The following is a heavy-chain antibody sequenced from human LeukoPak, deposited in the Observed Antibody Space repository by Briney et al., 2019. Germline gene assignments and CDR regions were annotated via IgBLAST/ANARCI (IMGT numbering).Heavy chain of an antibody. D-gene: IGHD3-9*01. CDR2: INPNSGGT. CDR1: GYTFTGYY. CDR3: ARAGRGILTGSAYY. V-gene: IGHV1-2*02. J-gene: IGHJ4*02. Sequence: EASVKVSCKASGYTFTGYYMHWVRQAPGQGLEWVGWINPNSGGTNYAQKFQGRVTMTRDTSISTAYMELSRLRSDDTAVYYCARAGRGILTGSAYYWGQGTLVTVSS.